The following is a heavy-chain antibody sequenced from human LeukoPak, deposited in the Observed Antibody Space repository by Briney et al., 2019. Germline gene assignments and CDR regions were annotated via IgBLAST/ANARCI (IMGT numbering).Heavy chain of an antibody. CDR1: GYTFTSYG. Sequence: ASVKVSCKASGYTFTSYGISWVRQAPGQGLEWMGWISAYNGNTNYAQKLQGRVTMPTDTSTSTAYMELRSLRSDDTAVYYCARDTVVVVAATAVSDYWGQGTLVTVSS. V-gene: IGHV1-18*01. J-gene: IGHJ4*02. CDR3: ARDTVVVVAATAVSDY. CDR2: ISAYNGNT. D-gene: IGHD2-15*01.